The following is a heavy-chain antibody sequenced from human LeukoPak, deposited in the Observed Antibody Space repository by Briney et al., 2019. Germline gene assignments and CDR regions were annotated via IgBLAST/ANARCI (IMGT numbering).Heavy chain of an antibody. J-gene: IGHJ4*02. CDR3: ARERGYYYDSSGYPHDY. CDR1: GGTFSSYA. CDR2: IIPILGIA. Sequence: ASVKVSCKASGGTFSSYAISWVRQAPGQGLEWMGRIIPILGIANYAQKFQGRVTITADKSTSTAYMELSSLRSEDTAVYYCARERGYYYDSSGYPHDYWGQGTLVTVSS. V-gene: IGHV1-69*04. D-gene: IGHD3-22*01.